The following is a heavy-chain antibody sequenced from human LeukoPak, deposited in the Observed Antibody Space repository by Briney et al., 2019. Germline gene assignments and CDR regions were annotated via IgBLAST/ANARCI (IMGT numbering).Heavy chain of an antibody. V-gene: IGHV4-34*01. D-gene: IGHD6-6*01. CDR1: GGSFSGYY. CDR3: ARSTSEYSSSPFDY. Sequence: SETLSLTCAVYGGSFSGYYRSWIRQPPGKGLEWIGEINHSGSTNYNPSLKSRVTISVDTSKNQFSLKLSSVTAADTAVYYCARSTSEYSSSPFDYWGQGTLVTVSS. J-gene: IGHJ4*02. CDR2: INHSGST.